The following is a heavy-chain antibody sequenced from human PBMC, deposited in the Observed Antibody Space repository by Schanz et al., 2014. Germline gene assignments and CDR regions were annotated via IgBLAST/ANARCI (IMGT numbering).Heavy chain of an antibody. J-gene: IGHJ6*02. D-gene: IGHD6-19*01. CDR1: GFTFSNHA. V-gene: IGHV3-23*01. CDR2: IGGSGDST. Sequence: EVHLLESGGGLVQPGGSLRLSCAASGFTFSNHALSWVRQAPGKGLEWVSGIGGSGDSTHYADSVKGRFIISRDNSMNTVYLQMNSLRSDDAAVYYCAKDVRPVANTVHFYYMDVWGQGTTVTVSS. CDR3: AKDVRPVANTVHFYYMDV.